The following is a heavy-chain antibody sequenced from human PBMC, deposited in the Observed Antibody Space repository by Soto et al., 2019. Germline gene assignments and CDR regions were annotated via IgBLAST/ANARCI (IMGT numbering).Heavy chain of an antibody. D-gene: IGHD3-9*01. CDR2: IKQDGSEK. CDR3: ARDTYYDILTGYYILNFDY. V-gene: IGHV3-7*05. J-gene: IGHJ4*02. CDR1: GFTFSSYW. Sequence: PGGSLRLSCAASGFTFSSYWMSWVRQAPGKGLEWVANIKQDGSEKYYVDSVKGRFTISRDNAKNSLYLQMNSLRAEDTAVYYCARDTYYDILTGYYILNFDYRGQGTLVTVSS.